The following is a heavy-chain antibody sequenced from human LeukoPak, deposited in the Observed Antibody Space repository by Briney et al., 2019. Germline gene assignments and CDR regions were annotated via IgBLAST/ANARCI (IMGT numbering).Heavy chain of an antibody. V-gene: IGHV1-69*06. J-gene: IGHJ4*02. Sequence: SVKVSCKASGGTFSSYAISWVRQAPGQGLEWMGGIIPIFGTANYAQKFRGRVTITADKSTRTAYMELSSLRSEDTAVYYCARGQKYRNGYTVTELGSGHFDYWGQGTLVTVSS. CDR1: GGTFSSYA. D-gene: IGHD5-18*01. CDR2: IIPIFGTA. CDR3: ARGQKYRNGYTVTELGSGHFDY.